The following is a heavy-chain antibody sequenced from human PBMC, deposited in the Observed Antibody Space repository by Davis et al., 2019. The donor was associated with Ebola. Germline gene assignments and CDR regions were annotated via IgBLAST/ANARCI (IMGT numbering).Heavy chain of an antibody. CDR3: AHTVRFLKQYYYYYYGMDV. D-gene: IGHD3-3*01. CDR1: GFSLSTSGVA. CDR2: IHWNDDK. Sequence: SGPTLAKPTQTLTLTCTFSGFSLSTSGVAVGWIRQPPGKALEWLALIHWNDDKRYSPSLKSRLTITKDTSKNQVVLTMTNMDPVDTATYYCAHTVRFLKQYYYYYYGMDVWGQGTTVTVSS. V-gene: IGHV2-5*01. J-gene: IGHJ6*02.